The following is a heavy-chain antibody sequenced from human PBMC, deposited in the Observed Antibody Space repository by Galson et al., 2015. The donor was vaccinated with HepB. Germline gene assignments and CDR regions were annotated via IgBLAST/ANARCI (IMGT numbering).Heavy chain of an antibody. V-gene: IGHV3-30*04. J-gene: IGHJ4*02. CDR3: ASLGVGDY. Sequence: SLRLSCAASGFTFSSYAMHWVRQAPGKGLEWVAVISYDGSNKYYADSVKGRFTISRDNSKNTLYLQMNSLRAEDTAVYYCASLGVGDYWGQGTLVTVSS. CDR1: GFTFSSYA. D-gene: IGHD2-15*01. CDR2: ISYDGSNK.